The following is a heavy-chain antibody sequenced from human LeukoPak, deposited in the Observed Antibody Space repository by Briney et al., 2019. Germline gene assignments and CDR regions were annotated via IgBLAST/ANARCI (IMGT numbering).Heavy chain of an antibody. Sequence: PGGSLRLSCAASGFTFSSYEMNWVRQAPGKGLEWVSSISSGSSFMYYADSVKGRFTISRDNAKNSLYLQMNSLRAEDTAVYYCAGDQGFQVAGTFFDYWGQGTLVTVSS. CDR3: AGDQGFQVAGTFFDY. CDR2: ISSGSSFM. D-gene: IGHD6-19*01. V-gene: IGHV3-21*01. J-gene: IGHJ4*02. CDR1: GFTFSSYE.